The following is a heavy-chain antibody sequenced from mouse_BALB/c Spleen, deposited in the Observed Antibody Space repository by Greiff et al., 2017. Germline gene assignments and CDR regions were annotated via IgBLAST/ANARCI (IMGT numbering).Heavy chain of an antibody. CDR1: GFTFSSFG. D-gene: IGHD1-2*01. CDR2: ISSGSSTI. CDR3: ARGYGYKGCYIDY. J-gene: IGHJ4*01. Sequence: EVQLMESGGGLVQPGGSRKLSCAASGFTFSSFGMHWVRQAPEKGLEWVAYISSGSSTIYSADTVKGRVTISRDNPKNTLFLQMTSLRSEDTAMYYCARGYGYKGCYIDYWGQGTTVTVSS. V-gene: IGHV5-17*02.